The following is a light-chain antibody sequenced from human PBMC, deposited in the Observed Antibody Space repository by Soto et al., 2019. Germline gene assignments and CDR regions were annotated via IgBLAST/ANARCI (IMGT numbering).Light chain of an antibody. CDR2: GAS. CDR3: HQYTNGPLLT. Sequence: IIVTQSPATLSVSPGERATLSCRASQSVNNNLAWYQQKPGQAPRRLIYGASTRAKGIPARFGGSGYGTEFTLTLSRLQSEDFAIYYCHQYTNGPLLTFGGGNKVEIK. V-gene: IGKV3-15*01. CDR1: QSVNNN. J-gene: IGKJ4*01.